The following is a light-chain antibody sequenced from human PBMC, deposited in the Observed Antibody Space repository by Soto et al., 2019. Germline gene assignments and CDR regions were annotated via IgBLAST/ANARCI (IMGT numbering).Light chain of an antibody. Sequence: DIQMTQSPSTLSASVGDRVTITCRASQIIGTWLDWYQQKPGKAPKLLIYYASNLETGVPSRFSGSRSGTEFTLTISSLKPDDLATYYCQQYNTYPLTFGGGTKV. J-gene: IGKJ4*01. V-gene: IGKV1-5*01. CDR3: QQYNTYPLT. CDR1: QIIGTW. CDR2: YAS.